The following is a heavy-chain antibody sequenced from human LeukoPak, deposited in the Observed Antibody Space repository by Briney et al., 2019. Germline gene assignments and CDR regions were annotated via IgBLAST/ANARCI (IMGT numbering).Heavy chain of an antibody. D-gene: IGHD2-2*01. CDR2: ITNSGNSK. J-gene: IGHJ5*02. V-gene: IGHV3-48*01. Sequence: PGGSLRLSCAASEFTFSSYSMNWVRQAPGKGLEWVSYITNSGNSKSYADSVKGRFTISRDNTKNSLYLQMNGLRAEDTAMYYCARESKYCSDTSCSSWFDPWGQGTLVTVSS. CDR1: EFTFSSYS. CDR3: ARESKYCSDTSCSSWFDP.